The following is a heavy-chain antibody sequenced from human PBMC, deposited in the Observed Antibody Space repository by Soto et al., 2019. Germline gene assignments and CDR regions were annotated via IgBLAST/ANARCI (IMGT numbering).Heavy chain of an antibody. CDR1: GYTFTSYG. CDR3: ARAYVDTAMVTDYFDY. Sequence: ASVKVSCKASGYTFTSYGISWVRQAPGQWLEWMGWISAYNGNTNYAQKLQGRVTMTTDTSTSTAYMELRSLRSDDTAVYYCARAYVDTAMVTDYFDYWGQGTLVTVSS. J-gene: IGHJ4*02. CDR2: ISAYNGNT. D-gene: IGHD5-18*01. V-gene: IGHV1-18*01.